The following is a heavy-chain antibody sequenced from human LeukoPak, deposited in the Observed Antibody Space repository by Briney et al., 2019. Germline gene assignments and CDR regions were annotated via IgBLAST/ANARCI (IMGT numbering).Heavy chain of an antibody. CDR2: IESSGNNI. D-gene: IGHD1-1*01. Sequence: PGGSLRLSCAASGFTFSDYYMSWIRQAPGKGLEWVSYIESSGNNIYYADPVRRLFTIYSDNANHSLYLQMNSLRAEDTAVYYCARVAQQSLVDYWGQGTLVSVSS. V-gene: IGHV3-11*04. J-gene: IGHJ4*02. CDR1: GFTFSDYY. CDR3: ARVAQQSLVDY.